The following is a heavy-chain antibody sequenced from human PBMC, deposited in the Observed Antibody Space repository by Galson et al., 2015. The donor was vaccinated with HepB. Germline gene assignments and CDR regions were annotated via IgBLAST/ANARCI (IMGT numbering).Heavy chain of an antibody. Sequence: SVKVSCKAYRYTFTKFGISWVRQAPGQGLEWMGWINLSNGNTNYAQKFQGRVIMTTDTSTSTAYMELRSLRSDDTAVYYCARGGMATIGGPTFDYWGQGTLVTVSS. CDR1: RYTFTKFG. V-gene: IGHV1-18*01. CDR3: ARGGMATIGGPTFDY. D-gene: IGHD5-24*01. CDR2: INLSNGNT. J-gene: IGHJ4*02.